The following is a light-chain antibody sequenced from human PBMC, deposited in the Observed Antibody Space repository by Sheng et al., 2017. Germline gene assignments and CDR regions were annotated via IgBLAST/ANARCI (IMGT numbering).Light chain of an antibody. V-gene: IGLV3-1*01. Sequence: SYGLAQPPSVSVSPGQTASITCSGDNLGDRYAYWYQQKSGQSPVLVIYQDSRRPSGIPERFSGSNSGNTATLTISGTQAMDEADYYCQAWDDNTGKVFGGGTKLTVL. CDR1: NLGDRY. CDR2: QDS. J-gene: IGLJ2*01. CDR3: QAWDDNTGKV.